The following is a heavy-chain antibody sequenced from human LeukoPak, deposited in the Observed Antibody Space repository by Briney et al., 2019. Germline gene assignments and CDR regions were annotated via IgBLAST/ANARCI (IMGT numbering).Heavy chain of an antibody. CDR3: TTDLLRYFDWLRFDP. CDR1: GFTFSNAW. J-gene: IGHJ5*02. V-gene: IGHV3-15*01. D-gene: IGHD3-9*01. CDR2: IKSKTDGGTT. Sequence: GGSLRLSCAASGFTFSNAWMSWVRQAPGKGLEWVGRIKSKTDGGTTDYAAPVKGRFTISRDGSKNTLYLQVNSLKTEDTAVYYCTTDLLRYFDWLRFDPWGQGTLVTVSS.